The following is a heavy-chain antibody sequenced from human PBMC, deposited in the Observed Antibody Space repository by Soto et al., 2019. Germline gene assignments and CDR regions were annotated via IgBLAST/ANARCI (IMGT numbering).Heavy chain of an antibody. Sequence: GPTLVNPTQTLTLTCTFSAFSLSTCGVGVGRIRQPPGKALKWLALIYWDDDKRYSPSLRSRLTITKDTSKNQVVLTMTNMDPVDTAAYYCIQSRCGGDCLQSYACYYYYVKYVWGRGSTDIGSS. J-gene: IGHJ6*02. D-gene: IGHD2-21*02. V-gene: IGHV2-5*02. CDR3: IQSRCGGDCLQSYACYYYYVKYV. CDR2: IYWDDDK. CDR1: AFSLSTCGVG.